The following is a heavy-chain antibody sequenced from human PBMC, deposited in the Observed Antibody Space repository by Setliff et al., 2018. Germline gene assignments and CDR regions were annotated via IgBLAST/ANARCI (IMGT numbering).Heavy chain of an antibody. CDR2: IYYSGST. CDR3: ARLDSSSRVDY. Sequence: PSETLSLTCTVSGGSITNYYWSWIRQPPGKGLEWIGYIYYSGSTYYNPSLKSRVTISVDTSKNQFSLKLSSVTAADTAVYYCARLDSSSRVDYWGQGTLVTVSS. V-gene: IGHV4-59*08. J-gene: IGHJ4*02. D-gene: IGHD6-13*01. CDR1: GGSITNYY.